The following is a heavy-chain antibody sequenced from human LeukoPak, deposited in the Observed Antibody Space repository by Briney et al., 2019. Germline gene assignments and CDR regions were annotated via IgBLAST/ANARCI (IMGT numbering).Heavy chain of an antibody. V-gene: IGHV5-51*01. CDR2: IYPGDSDV. CDR3: ARGGYTSGWYYFDY. Sequence: GESLKISCKTSGYTFTSNWNGWVRQMPGKGLEWVGVIYPGDSDVRYSPSFRGQVTISADKSISTAYLQWTRLETSDTAIFYCARGGYTSGWYYFDYWAQGTLVTVSS. D-gene: IGHD6-19*01. CDR1: GYTFTSNW. J-gene: IGHJ4*02.